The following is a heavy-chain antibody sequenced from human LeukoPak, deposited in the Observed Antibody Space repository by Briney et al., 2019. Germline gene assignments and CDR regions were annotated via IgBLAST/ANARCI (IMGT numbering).Heavy chain of an antibody. CDR3: GRSGPPPDAFDI. CDR1: GGSISSSNW. J-gene: IGHJ3*02. D-gene: IGHD2-15*01. V-gene: IGHV4-4*02. CDR2: IYHSGST. Sequence: KASGTLSLTCAVSGGSISSSNWWSWVRQPPGKGLEWIGEIYHSGSTNYNPSLKSRVTISVDKSKNQFSLKLSSVTAADTAVYYCGRSGPPPDAFDIWGQGTMVTVSS.